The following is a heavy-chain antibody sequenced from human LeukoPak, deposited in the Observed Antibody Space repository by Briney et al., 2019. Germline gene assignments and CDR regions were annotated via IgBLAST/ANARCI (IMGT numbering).Heavy chain of an antibody. D-gene: IGHD7-27*01. V-gene: IGHV3-66*01. CDR3: ATQNWGSRAVDY. Sequence: GGSLRPSCAVSGFTVSSTHMSWVPQGPGKGLEWFSVLYSGGNTFYEDSVKGRFTISRDNSKNTLYLQMKSLRAEDTAVYYCATQNWGSRAVDYWGQGTLVSVSS. J-gene: IGHJ4*02. CDR1: GFTVSSTH. CDR2: LYSGGNT.